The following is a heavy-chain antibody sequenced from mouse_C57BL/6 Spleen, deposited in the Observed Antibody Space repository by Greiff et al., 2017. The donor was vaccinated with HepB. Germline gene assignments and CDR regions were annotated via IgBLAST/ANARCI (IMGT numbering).Heavy chain of an antibody. D-gene: IGHD2-5*01. CDR3: AREGAYCSNCYYAMDY. CDR1: GYTFTDYN. V-gene: IGHV1-22*01. Sequence: EVQLQQSGPELVKPGASVKMSCKASGYTFTDYNMHWVKQSHGKSLEWIGYINPNNGGTSYNQKFKGKATLTVNKSSSTAYMELRSLTSEDAAVYYCAREGAYCSNCYYAMDYWGQGTSVTVSS. J-gene: IGHJ4*01. CDR2: INPNNGGT.